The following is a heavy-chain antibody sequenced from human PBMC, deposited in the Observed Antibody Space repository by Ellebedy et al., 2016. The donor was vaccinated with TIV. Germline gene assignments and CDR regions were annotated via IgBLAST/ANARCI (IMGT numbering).Heavy chain of an antibody. CDR1: GYTFTKYY. CDR3: ASGFDNSGCLDY. Sequence: ASVKVSCKASGYTFTKYYIHWVRQAPGQGLEWMGIINPSGGSTSYAQKLQGRVTMTRNTSTTTVYMELSSLRSEDTAVYYCASGFDNSGCLDYWGQGTLVTVSS. D-gene: IGHD3-22*01. CDR2: INPSGGST. V-gene: IGHV1-46*04. J-gene: IGHJ4*02.